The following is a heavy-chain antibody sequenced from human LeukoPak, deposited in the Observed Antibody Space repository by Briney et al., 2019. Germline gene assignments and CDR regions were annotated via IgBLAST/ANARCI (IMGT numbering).Heavy chain of an antibody. Sequence: GGSLRLSCAASGFIFSDYYMSWIRQAPGKGLEWVSYISGSGSSINYADSVKGRFTISRDNAKNSLYLQMNSLRAEDTAVYYCARSQVLAGYYNVKDYFDYWGQGTLVTVSS. D-gene: IGHD3-9*01. V-gene: IGHV3-11*04. J-gene: IGHJ4*02. CDR3: ARSQVLAGYYNVKDYFDY. CDR1: GFIFSDYY. CDR2: ISGSGSSI.